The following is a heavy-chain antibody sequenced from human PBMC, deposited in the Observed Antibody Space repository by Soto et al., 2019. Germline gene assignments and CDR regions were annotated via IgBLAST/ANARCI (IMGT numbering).Heavy chain of an antibody. Sequence: ASVKVSCKASGYTFTGYYMHWVRQAPGQGLEWMGWINPNSGGTNYAQKFQGRVTMTRDTSISTAYMELSRLRSDDTAVYYCARNDCSSTSCYTPNLRYYYYYYGMDVWGQGTTVTVYS. CDR3: ARNDCSSTSCYTPNLRYYYYYYGMDV. J-gene: IGHJ6*02. CDR1: GYTFTGYY. V-gene: IGHV1-2*02. D-gene: IGHD2-2*02. CDR2: INPNSGGT.